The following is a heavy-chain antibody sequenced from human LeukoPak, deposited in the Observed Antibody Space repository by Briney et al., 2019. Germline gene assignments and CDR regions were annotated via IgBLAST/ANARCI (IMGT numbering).Heavy chain of an antibody. CDR1: GGSFNGYY. J-gene: IGHJ4*02. CDR2: INDSRST. D-gene: IGHD3-9*01. CDR3: ARGPPVVYDVLTGYYRFDY. Sequence: SETLSLTCAVHGGSFNGYYWSWIRLPPGKGLEWIGEINDSRSTKYNPSLKSRVTISVDTSKNQFSLKLNSVTAADTAVYYCARGPPVVYDVLTGYYRFDYWGQGTLVTVSS. V-gene: IGHV4-34*01.